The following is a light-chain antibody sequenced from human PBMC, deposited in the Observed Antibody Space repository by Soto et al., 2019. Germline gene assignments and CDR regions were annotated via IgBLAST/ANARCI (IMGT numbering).Light chain of an antibody. J-gene: IGKJ2*01. CDR2: GAS. Sequence: EIIMTQSPATLSVSPGEGATLSCRTSHSISTNLAWYQHKRGQSPRLLVYGASTRATGVPARFSGSGSGAEFTLSISSLQSEDFAVYYCQQYDKWPHTFGLGTRLEIK. V-gene: IGKV3-15*01. CDR3: QQYDKWPHT. CDR1: HSISTN.